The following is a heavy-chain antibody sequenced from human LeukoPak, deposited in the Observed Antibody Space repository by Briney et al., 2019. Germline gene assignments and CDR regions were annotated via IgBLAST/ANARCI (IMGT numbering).Heavy chain of an antibody. CDR1: GFPFSSFG. D-gene: IGHD3-22*01. J-gene: IGHJ4*02. Sequence: GRSLRLSCAASGFPFSSFGMHWVRQAPGKGLEWVAVIWYDGNNKYYADSVKGRFTISRDNSKNTLYLQMNSLRAEDTAVYYCARAFTSTGYYYVEYWGQGTLVTVSS. CDR3: ARAFTSTGYYYVEY. V-gene: IGHV3-33*01. CDR2: IWYDGNNK.